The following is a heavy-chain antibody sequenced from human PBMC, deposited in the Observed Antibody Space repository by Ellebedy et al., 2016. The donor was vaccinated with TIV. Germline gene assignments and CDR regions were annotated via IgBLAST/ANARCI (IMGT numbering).Heavy chain of an antibody. V-gene: IGHV4-4*07. J-gene: IGHJ5*02. CDR1: GGSISGYS. Sequence: MPSETLSLTCTVSGGSISGYSWSWIRQPAGKGLEYIGRISTSEGTSYNPSLKSRVSMSVDTSKNQFSLNLSSVTAADTAVYYCARDPALPRGRFDTWGQGTLVTVSS. CDR3: ARDPALPRGRFDT. CDR2: ISTSEGT.